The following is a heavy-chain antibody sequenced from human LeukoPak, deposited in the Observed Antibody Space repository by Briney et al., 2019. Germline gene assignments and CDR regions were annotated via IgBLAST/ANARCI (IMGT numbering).Heavy chain of an antibody. V-gene: IGHV4-4*07. D-gene: IGHD4-17*01. CDR2: IYTSGST. J-gene: IGHJ2*01. CDR1: GGSISSCY. CDR3: ARVGDYKGYFDL. Sequence: SETLSLTCTVSGGSISSCYWSWIRQPAGKGLEWIGRIYTSGSTNYNPSLKSRVTMSVDTSKNQFSLKLSSVTAADTAVYYCARVGDYKGYFDLWGRGTLVTVSS.